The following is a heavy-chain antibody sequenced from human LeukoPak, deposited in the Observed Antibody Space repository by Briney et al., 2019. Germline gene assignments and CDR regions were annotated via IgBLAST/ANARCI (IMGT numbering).Heavy chain of an antibody. CDR1: GFTVSSDY. V-gene: IGHV3-53*05. J-gene: IGHJ4*02. Sequence: GGYLRLSCAASGFTVSSDYMSWVRQAPGQGLEWVSVIYSGGSTYYADSVKGRFTISRDNSKNTLYLQMNSLRAEDTAVYYCARDYYDSSGAGSLWGQGTLVTVSS. CDR2: IYSGGST. CDR3: ARDYYDSSGAGSL. D-gene: IGHD3-22*01.